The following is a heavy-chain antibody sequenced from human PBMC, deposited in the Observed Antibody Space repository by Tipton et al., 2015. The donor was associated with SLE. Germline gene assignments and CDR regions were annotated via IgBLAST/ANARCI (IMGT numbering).Heavy chain of an antibody. Sequence: TLSLTCTVSGGSITTDSFYWGWIRQPPGKGLEWIGSMFHSGTTFYNPSLQSRVTISIDTSKNQFSLKLNFVTAADTALYYCARPVQCSSTFCTGPLHYWGQGSPVTVSS. V-gene: IGHV4-39*07. D-gene: IGHD2-8*02. CDR1: GGSITTDSFY. CDR2: MFHSGTT. CDR3: ARPVQCSSTFCTGPLHY. J-gene: IGHJ4*02.